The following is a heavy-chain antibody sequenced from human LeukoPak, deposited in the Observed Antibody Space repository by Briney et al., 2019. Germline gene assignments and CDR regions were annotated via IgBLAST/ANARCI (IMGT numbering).Heavy chain of an antibody. CDR1: GGSISSYY. D-gene: IGHD4-23*01. J-gene: IGHJ3*02. V-gene: IGHV4-4*07. CDR2: IYTSGST. CDR3: ARESVYSGNSPDAFDI. Sequence: SETLSLTCTVSGGSISSYYWSWIRQPAGKGLEWIGRIYTSGSTNYNPSLKSRVTMSVDTSKNQFSLKLSSVTAADTAVYYCARESVYSGNSPDAFDIWGQGTMVTVSS.